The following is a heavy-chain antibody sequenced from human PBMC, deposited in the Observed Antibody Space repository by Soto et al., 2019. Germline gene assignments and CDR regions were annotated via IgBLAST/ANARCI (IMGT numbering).Heavy chain of an antibody. D-gene: IGHD1-1*01. CDR2: IYYSGST. J-gene: IGHJ6*02. V-gene: IGHV4-59*01. Sequence: QVQLQESGPGLVKPSETLSLTCTVSGGSISSYYWSWIRQPPGKGLEWIGYIYYSGSTNYNPSLKSRVTISVDTSKTQCSLKLSSVTAADTAVYYCARVRRNREGMDVWGQGTTVTVSS. CDR1: GGSISSYY. CDR3: ARVRRNREGMDV.